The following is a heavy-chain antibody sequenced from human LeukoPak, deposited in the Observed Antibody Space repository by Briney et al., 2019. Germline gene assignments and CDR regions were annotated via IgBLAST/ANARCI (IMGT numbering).Heavy chain of an antibody. CDR1: GFTVSSNY. V-gene: IGHV3-23*01. J-gene: IGHJ4*02. CDR2: MSGTYGST. CDR3: AKDYVNQGHCIGGICYPFDY. D-gene: IGHD2-15*01. Sequence: GGSLRLSCSASGFTVSSNYMSWVRQAPGKGLEWVSGMSGTYGSTWYADSVKGRFTISRDDSKNMVYLQMNSLRADDTAVYYCAKDYVNQGHCIGGICYPFDYWGQGTLVTVSS.